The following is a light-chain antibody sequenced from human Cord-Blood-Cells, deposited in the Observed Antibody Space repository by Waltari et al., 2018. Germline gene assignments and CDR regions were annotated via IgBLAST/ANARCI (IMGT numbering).Light chain of an antibody. CDR2: DAS. Sequence: EIVLTQSPATLSLSPGERATLSCRASQRVSSYLAWYQQKPGQAPRLLIYDASNRATGIPARFSGSGSGTDFTRTISSLEPEDFAVYYCQQRSNWLTFGGGTKVESK. V-gene: IGKV3-11*01. J-gene: IGKJ4*01. CDR1: QRVSSY. CDR3: QQRSNWLT.